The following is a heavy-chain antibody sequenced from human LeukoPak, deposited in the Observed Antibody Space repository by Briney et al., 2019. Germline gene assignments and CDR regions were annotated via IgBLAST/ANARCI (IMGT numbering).Heavy chain of an antibody. CDR1: GFTFSDYY. V-gene: IGHV3-11*04. J-gene: IGHJ3*02. Sequence: GGSLRLSCAASGFTFSDYYMSWIRQAPGKGLEWVSYISSSGSTIYYADSVKGRFSISRDNAKNSLYLQMNSLRAEDTAVYYCARDVMTSYYDFWSGYYGAFDIWGQGTMVTVSS. CDR3: ARDVMTSYYDFWSGYYGAFDI. CDR2: ISSSGSTI. D-gene: IGHD3-3*01.